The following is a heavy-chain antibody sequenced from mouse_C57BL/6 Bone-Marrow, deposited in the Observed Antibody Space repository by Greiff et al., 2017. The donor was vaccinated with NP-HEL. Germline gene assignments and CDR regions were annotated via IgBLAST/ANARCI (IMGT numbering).Heavy chain of an antibody. J-gene: IGHJ3*01. CDR3: ARRGVVGSSPFAY. CDR2: IDPSDSET. CDR1: GYTFTSYW. Sequence: QVQLQQPGAELVRPGSSVKLSCKASGYTFTSYWMHWVKQRPIQGLEWIGNIDPSDSETHYNQKFKDKATLTVDKSSSPAYMQLSSLTSEDSAVYYCARRGVVGSSPFAYWGQGTLVTVSA. D-gene: IGHD1-1*01. V-gene: IGHV1-52*01.